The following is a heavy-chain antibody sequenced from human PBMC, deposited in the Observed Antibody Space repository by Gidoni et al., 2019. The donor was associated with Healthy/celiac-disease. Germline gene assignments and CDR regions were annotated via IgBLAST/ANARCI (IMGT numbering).Heavy chain of an antibody. Sequence: QVQLVQSGAEVKKPGSSVQVSCKASGGTFSSYTISWVRQAPGQGLEWMGRIIPILGIANYAQKFQGRVTITADKSTSTAYMELSSLRSEDTAVYYCARATAVAGTDYWGQGTLVTVSS. CDR3: ARATAVAGTDY. CDR1: GGTFSSYT. D-gene: IGHD6-19*01. J-gene: IGHJ4*02. CDR2: IIPILGIA. V-gene: IGHV1-69*02.